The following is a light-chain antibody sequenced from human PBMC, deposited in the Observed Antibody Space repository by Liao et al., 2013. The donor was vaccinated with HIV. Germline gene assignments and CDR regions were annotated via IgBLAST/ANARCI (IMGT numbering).Light chain of an antibody. J-gene: IGLJ2*01. Sequence: SYELIQPPSVSVSPGQTATITCSGDKLGDKYSCWYQQKPGQSPVLVIYYDSDRPSGIPERFSGSNSGNTATLTISRVEAGDEADYYCQVWDSSSDHVVFGGGTKLTVL. CDR1: KLGDKY. CDR3: QVWDSSSDHVV. CDR2: YDS. V-gene: IGLV3-1*01.